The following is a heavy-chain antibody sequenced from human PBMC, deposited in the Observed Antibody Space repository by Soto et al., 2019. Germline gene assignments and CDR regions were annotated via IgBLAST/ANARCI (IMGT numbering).Heavy chain of an antibody. D-gene: IGHD1-26*01. CDR2: ISAYNDKT. V-gene: IGHV1-18*01. CDR3: ARFTGISKWTFDS. Sequence: QVQLVQSGAEVKKPGASVEVSCRASGYTFTSYGISWVRQAPGQGLEWMGWISAYNDKTTYAQKFQGRLTMTTDTSSHTAYMELRSLRYDDTAVYYCARFTGISKWTFDSWGQGTLVTVSS. CDR1: GYTFTSYG. J-gene: IGHJ4*02.